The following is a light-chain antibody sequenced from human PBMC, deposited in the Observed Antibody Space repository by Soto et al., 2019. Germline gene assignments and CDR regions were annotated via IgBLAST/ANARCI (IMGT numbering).Light chain of an antibody. Sequence: IQMTQSPSSLSASVGDRVTITCRASQSIDTYLDWYQQRPGKAPNLLIYSTSTLQSGVPSRFSGSGSGTDFTLTISSLQTEDVATYYCQQTYRTPTFGPGTKVEIK. CDR1: QSIDTY. J-gene: IGKJ1*01. CDR2: STS. V-gene: IGKV1-39*01. CDR3: QQTYRTPT.